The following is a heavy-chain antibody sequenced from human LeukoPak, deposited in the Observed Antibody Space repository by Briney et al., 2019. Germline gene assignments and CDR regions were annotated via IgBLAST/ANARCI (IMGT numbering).Heavy chain of an antibody. J-gene: IGHJ5*02. Sequence: ASVKVSCKASGGTFSSYAISWVRQAPGQGLEWMGGIIPIFGTANYAQKFQGRVTITADKSTGTAYMELSSLRSEDTAVYYCARSGVVSTGGSFDPWGQGTLVTVSS. CDR1: GGTFSSYA. D-gene: IGHD3-22*01. CDR2: IIPIFGTA. V-gene: IGHV1-69*06. CDR3: ARSGVVSTGGSFDP.